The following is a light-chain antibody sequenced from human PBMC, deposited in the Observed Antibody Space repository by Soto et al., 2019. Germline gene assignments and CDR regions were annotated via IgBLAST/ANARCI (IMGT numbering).Light chain of an antibody. J-gene: IGKJ2*01. CDR3: QQLNSYPRT. Sequence: DIQLTQSPSFRSASVGDRVTITCRASQGISSYLAWYQQKPGKAPKLLISAASTLQSGVPSRFSGSGSGTEFTLTISSLQPEDFATYYCQQLNSYPRTFGQGTKLEIK. CDR2: AAS. V-gene: IGKV1-9*01. CDR1: QGISSY.